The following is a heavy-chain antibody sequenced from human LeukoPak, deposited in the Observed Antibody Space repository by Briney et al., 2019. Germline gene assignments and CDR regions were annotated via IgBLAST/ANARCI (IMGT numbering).Heavy chain of an antibody. J-gene: IGHJ4*02. CDR1: GFTFSSYG. CDR3: VRGNDYGGPHY. D-gene: IGHD4-23*01. Sequence: GGSLRLSCAASGFTFSSYGMHWVRQAPGKGLVWVSRIDRDGSRINYADSVKGRFTISRDNGKNTLFLQMNSLRAEDAAVYYCVRGNDYGGPHYWGQGTLVTVSS. CDR2: IDRDGSRI. V-gene: IGHV3-74*01.